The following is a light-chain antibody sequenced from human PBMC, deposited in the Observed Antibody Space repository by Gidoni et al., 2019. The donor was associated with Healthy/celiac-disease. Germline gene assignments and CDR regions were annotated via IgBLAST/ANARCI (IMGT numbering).Light chain of an antibody. CDR2: AAS. Sequence: DIQMTQSPSSLSASVGDRVTITCRASQGISNYLAWYQQKPGKVPKILIYAASTLQSGFPSRFIGSGSGKDFTLNISSLQPEDVATYYCQKYNSAPPFTCGPGTKVDIK. CDR3: QKYNSAPPFT. CDR1: QGISNY. V-gene: IGKV1-27*01. J-gene: IGKJ3*01.